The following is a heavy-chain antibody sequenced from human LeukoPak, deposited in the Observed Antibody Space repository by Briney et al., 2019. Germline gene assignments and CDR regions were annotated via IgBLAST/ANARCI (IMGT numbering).Heavy chain of an antibody. CDR3: ARASYGYGNNWFDP. D-gene: IGHD5-18*01. J-gene: IGHJ5*02. CDR1: GFTFSSYA. CDR2: ISSNGGST. V-gene: IGHV3-64*01. Sequence: GGSLRLSCAASGFTFSSYAMHWVRQAPGKGLEYVSAISSNGGSTYYANSVKGRFTISRDNSKNTVYLQMGSLRAEDMAVYYCARASYGYGNNWFDPWGQGTQVTVSS.